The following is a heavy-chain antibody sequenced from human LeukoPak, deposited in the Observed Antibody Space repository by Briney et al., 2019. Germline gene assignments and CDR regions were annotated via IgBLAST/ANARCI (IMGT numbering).Heavy chain of an antibody. CDR1: GFSFSYYV. J-gene: IGHJ4*02. CDR3: ARARGDSSPASRYFDY. D-gene: IGHD5-18*01. V-gene: IGHV3-30-3*01. Sequence: GGSLRLSCAGSGFSFSYYVMRWVRQAPGKGLEWVALIATDGGERYYADSVKGRFTISRDNSKNTLYVQMNSLRPEDTAIYYCARARGDSSPASRYFDYWGQGAPVTVSS. CDR2: IATDGGER.